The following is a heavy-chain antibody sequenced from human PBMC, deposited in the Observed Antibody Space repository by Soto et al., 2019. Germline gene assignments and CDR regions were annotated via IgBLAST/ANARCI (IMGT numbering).Heavy chain of an antibody. J-gene: IGHJ5*01. CDR1: GGSFSGHS. CDR3: STRAYDTNGYYRFDP. D-gene: IGHD3-22*01. Sequence: SETLSLTCAVYGGSFSGHSWTWIRQSPGKGLEWIGDINHSGRVNYSPSLRSRVTISLDTSKNQFSLTLSAVTAADTAMYYCSTRAYDTNGYYRFDPWGQGTLVTVSS. V-gene: IGHV4-34*01. CDR2: INHSGRV.